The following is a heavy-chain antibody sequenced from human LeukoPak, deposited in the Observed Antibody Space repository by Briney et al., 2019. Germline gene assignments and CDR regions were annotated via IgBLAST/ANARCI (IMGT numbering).Heavy chain of an antibody. J-gene: IGHJ4*02. CDR1: GFTFSSYA. CDR2: ISGSSGSA. Sequence: GGSLRLSCAASGFTFSSYAMSWVRQAPGKGLEWVSAISGSSGSAYYADSVKGRFTVSRDDSKSTLYLQMNSLRAEDTAVYYCAKGYFGSGSYYFDYWGQGTLVTVSS. CDR3: AKGYFGSGSYYFDY. D-gene: IGHD3-10*01. V-gene: IGHV3-23*01.